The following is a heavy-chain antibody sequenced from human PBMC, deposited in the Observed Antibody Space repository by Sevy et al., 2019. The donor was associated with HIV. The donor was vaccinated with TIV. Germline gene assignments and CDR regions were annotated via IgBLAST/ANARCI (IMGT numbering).Heavy chain of an antibody. V-gene: IGHV3-66*01. CDR2: FYSDGRT. CDR3: ARDRYYDASGYYYYYYGMDV. Sequence: GGSLRLSCAGSGLSVSDNYMNWVRQAPGKGLELVSVFYSDGRTYYADSVKGRLTTSRDNSNNTPYLHISNLRPEDTAVYYCARDRYYDASGYYYYYYGMDVWGQGTTVTVSS. J-gene: IGHJ6*02. CDR1: GLSVSDNY. D-gene: IGHD3-22*01.